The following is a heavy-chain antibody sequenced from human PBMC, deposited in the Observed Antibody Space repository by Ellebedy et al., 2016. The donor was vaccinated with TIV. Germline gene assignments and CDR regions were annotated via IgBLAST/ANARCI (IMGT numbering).Heavy chain of an antibody. D-gene: IGHD2-2*01. CDR2: ISHSGRT. J-gene: IGHJ3*02. CDR3: VRGDRSKALTVPTARRKNAFDI. V-gene: IGHV4-34*01. CDR1: GGSLSDHY. Sequence: GSLRLXCAVSGGSLSDHYWNWIRQAPGKGLEWMGEISHSGRTNYNPSLKSRFVISADTSKNQFSLKVNSVTAADTAVYYCVRGDRSKALTVPTARRKNAFDIWGQGTMVTVSS.